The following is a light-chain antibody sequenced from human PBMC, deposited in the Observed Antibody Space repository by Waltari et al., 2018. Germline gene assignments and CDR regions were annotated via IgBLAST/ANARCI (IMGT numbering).Light chain of an antibody. CDR1: QSISNW. CDR3: QQYNIWPYT. Sequence: DIQMTQSPSTLSASVGDRVTITCRASQSISNWLAWYQQKPGKAPKVLIYKSFTLHSGVPSRCSGSGSETEFSLTISSLQPDDFATYYCQQYNIWPYTFGQGTTLEI. V-gene: IGKV1-5*03. CDR2: KSF. J-gene: IGKJ2*01.